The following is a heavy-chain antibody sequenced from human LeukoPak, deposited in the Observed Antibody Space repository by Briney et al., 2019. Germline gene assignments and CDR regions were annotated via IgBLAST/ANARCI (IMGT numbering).Heavy chain of an antibody. D-gene: IGHD6-19*01. CDR1: GYTFTSYD. J-gene: IGHJ5*02. V-gene: IGHV1-8*01. CDR2: MNPNSGNT. Sequence: ASVKVSCKASGYTFTSYDINWVRQATGQGLEWMGWMNPNSGNTGYARKFQGRVTMTRDTSISTAYLELSSLRSEDTAIYFCTRGSIAVPYNWFDPWGQGTLVTVSS. CDR3: TRGSIAVPYNWFDP.